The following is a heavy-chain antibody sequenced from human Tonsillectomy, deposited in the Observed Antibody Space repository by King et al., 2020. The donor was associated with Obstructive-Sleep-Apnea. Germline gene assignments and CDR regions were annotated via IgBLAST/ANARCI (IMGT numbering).Heavy chain of an antibody. CDR2: IYPGDSNT. CDR3: ARLGGYDSSGLYYYYGMDV. J-gene: IGHJ6*02. D-gene: IGHD3-22*01. Sequence: VQLVESGAEVKKPGESLKISCKGSGYRFTSYWIGWVRQMPGKGLEWMGIIYPGDSNTRYSPSFQGQVTISADKSIITAYLQWSSLKASDTAMYYCARLGGYDSSGLYYYYGMDVWGQGTTVTVSS. V-gene: IGHV5-51*01. CDR1: GYRFTSYW.